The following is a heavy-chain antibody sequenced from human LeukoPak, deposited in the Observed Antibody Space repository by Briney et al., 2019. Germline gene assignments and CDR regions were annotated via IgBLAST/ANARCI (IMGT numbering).Heavy chain of an antibody. J-gene: IGHJ4*02. V-gene: IGHV1-2*02. CDR2: MNPNSGGT. D-gene: IGHD3-9*01. CDR3: AIVLRYFVPFDY. Sequence: GASVKVSCKASGYTFTSYDINWVRQATGQGLEWMGWMNPNSGGTNYAQKFQGRVTMTRDTSISTAYMELSRLRSDDTAVYYCAIVLRYFVPFDYWGQGTLVTVSS. CDR1: GYTFTSYD.